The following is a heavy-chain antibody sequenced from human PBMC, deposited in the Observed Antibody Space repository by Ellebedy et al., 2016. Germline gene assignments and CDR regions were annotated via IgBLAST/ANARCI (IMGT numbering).Heavy chain of an antibody. Sequence: ASVKVSXXASGYTFTNYAMHWVRQAPGQRLEWMGWINAGNGDTKYSQKFQGRVTITRDTSASTAYMELSSLRSEDTAVYYCASGEEITAWVYWGQGTLVTVSS. CDR2: INAGNGDT. J-gene: IGHJ4*02. CDR1: GYTFTNYA. D-gene: IGHD2-21*01. V-gene: IGHV1-3*01. CDR3: ASGEEITAWVY.